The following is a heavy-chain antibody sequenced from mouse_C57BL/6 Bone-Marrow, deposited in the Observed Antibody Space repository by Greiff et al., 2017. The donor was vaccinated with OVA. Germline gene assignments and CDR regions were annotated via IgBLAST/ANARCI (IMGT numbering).Heavy chain of an antibody. D-gene: IGHD2-12*01. Sequence: EVKLVESGGGLVKPGGSLKLSCAASGFTFSSYAMSWVRQTPEKRLEWVATISDGGSYTYYPDNVKGRFTISRDNAKNNLYLQMSHLKSEDTAMYYCARVTSDYWGQGTSVTVSS. J-gene: IGHJ4*01. CDR1: GFTFSSYA. CDR2: ISDGGSYT. V-gene: IGHV5-4*03. CDR3: ARVTSDY.